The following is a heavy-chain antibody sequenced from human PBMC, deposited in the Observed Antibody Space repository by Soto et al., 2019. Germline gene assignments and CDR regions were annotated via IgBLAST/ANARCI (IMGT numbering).Heavy chain of an antibody. J-gene: IGHJ6*02. V-gene: IGHV1-69*13. D-gene: IGHD3-3*01. Sequence: SVKVSCKTSGGTFSTYAINWVRQAPGQGLEWMGAIIPLFGTADYSQKFQGRVTITADESTSTAYMELSSLRSDDTAVYYCARDQGISIFGVSVWGQGTTVTVSS. CDR1: GGTFSTYA. CDR3: ARDQGISIFGVSV. CDR2: IIPLFGTA.